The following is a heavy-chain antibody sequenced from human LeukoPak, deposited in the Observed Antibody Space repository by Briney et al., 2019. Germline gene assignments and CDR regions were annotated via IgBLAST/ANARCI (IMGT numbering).Heavy chain of an antibody. CDR2: INPSGGST. V-gene: IGHV1-46*01. CDR1: GYTFTSYY. J-gene: IGHJ5*02. D-gene: IGHD3-3*01. Sequence: ASVKVSCKASGYTFTSYYMHWVRQAPGQGLEWMGIINPSGGSTSYAQKFQGRVTMTRDTSTSTVYMELSSLRSEDTAVYYCARDLGRFGVVIQGYGWFDPWGQGTLVTVSS. CDR3: ARDLGRFGVVIQGYGWFDP.